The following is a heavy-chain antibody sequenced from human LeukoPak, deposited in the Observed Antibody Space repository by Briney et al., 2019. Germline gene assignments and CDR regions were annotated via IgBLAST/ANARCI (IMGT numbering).Heavy chain of an antibody. CDR2: IKQDGSEK. CDR1: GLSFGNYW. D-gene: IGHD2-15*01. CDR3: AKDMGYCSGGSCYARGACFDY. J-gene: IGHJ4*02. Sequence: GGSLRLSCVASGLSFGNYWMDWVRQAPGKGLEWVGNIKQDGSEKYYADSVKGRFTISRDNAKNSLYLQMNSLRAEDTALYYCAKDMGYCSGGSCYARGACFDYWGQGTLVTVSS. V-gene: IGHV3-7*03.